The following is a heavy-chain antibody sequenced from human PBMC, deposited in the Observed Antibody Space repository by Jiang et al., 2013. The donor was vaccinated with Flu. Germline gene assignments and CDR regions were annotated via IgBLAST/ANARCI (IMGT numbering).Heavy chain of an antibody. CDR1: GDSVSXNIAA. D-gene: IGHD5-24*01. CDR3: TSGNYYFGS. V-gene: IGHV6-1*01. Sequence: QTLSLTCAISGDSVSXNIAAWNWIRQSPSRGLEWLGRTYYRSSWIYEYAASVKGRITIIPDTSRNQFSLQLSSVTPEDTAMYYGTSGNYYFGSWGQGTLVTVSP. CDR2: TYYRSSWIY. J-gene: IGHJ4*02.